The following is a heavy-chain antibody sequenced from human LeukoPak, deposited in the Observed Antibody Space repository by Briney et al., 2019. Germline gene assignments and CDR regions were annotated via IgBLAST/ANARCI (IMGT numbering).Heavy chain of an antibody. D-gene: IGHD1-26*01. CDR3: AKDNPRSVGALDY. V-gene: IGHV3-23*01. J-gene: IGHJ4*02. Sequence: GGSLRLSCAASGFTFSSYAMSWVRQAPGKGLEWVSAIIGSGGSTYYADSVKGRFTISRDNSKNTPYLQMNSLRAEDTAVYYCAKDNPRSVGALDYWGQGTLVTVSS. CDR2: IIGSGGST. CDR1: GFTFSSYA.